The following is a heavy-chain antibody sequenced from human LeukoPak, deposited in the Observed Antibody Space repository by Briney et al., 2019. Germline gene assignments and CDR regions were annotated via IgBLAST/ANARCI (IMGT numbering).Heavy chain of an antibody. Sequence: GGSLRLSCAASGFTFSSYGMHWVRQAPGKGLEWVAVISYDGSNKYYADSVKGRFTISRDNSKNTLYLQMNSLRAEDTAVYYCAKDRIRRWLQPHFDYWGQGTLVTVSS. CDR1: GFTFSSYG. V-gene: IGHV3-30*18. J-gene: IGHJ4*02. CDR2: ISYDGSNK. CDR3: AKDRIRRWLQPHFDY. D-gene: IGHD5-24*01.